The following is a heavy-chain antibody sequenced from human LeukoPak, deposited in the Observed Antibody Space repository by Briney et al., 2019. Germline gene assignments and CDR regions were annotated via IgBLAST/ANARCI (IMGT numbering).Heavy chain of an antibody. V-gene: IGHV1-2*02. CDR1: GYTFTGYY. D-gene: IGHD3-10*01. CDR2: INPNSGGT. Sequence: AASVKVSCKASGYTFTGYYMHWVRQAPGQGLEWMGWINPNSGGTYYAQKFQGRVTMTRDTSISTAYMELSRPRSDDTAVYYCARDLGGLAAFDYWGQGTLVTVSS. J-gene: IGHJ4*02. CDR3: ARDLGGLAAFDY.